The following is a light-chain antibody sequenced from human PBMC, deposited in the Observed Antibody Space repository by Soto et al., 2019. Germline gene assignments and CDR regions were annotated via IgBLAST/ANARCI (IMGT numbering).Light chain of an antibody. V-gene: IGLV2-14*01. J-gene: IGLJ1*01. CDR1: SSDVGGYKY. Sequence: QSVLTQPASVSGSPGQSITISCTGTSSDVGGYKYVSWYQQHPGKAPKLMIYEVSNRPSGVSNRFSGSKSGNTASLTISGLQAEDEADYYCSSYASSSPCVFGTGTNVTVL. CDR2: EVS. CDR3: SSYASSSPCV.